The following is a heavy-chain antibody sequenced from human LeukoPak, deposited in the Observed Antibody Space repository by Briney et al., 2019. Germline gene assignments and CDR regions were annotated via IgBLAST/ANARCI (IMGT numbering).Heavy chain of an antibody. V-gene: IGHV1-8*01. J-gene: IGHJ5*02. CDR3: ARTARITIFGVVIMRWFDP. CDR2: MTPNSGNT. CDR1: GYTFTSYD. Sequence: ASVKVSCKASGYTFTSYDINWVRQATGQGLEWMGWMTPNSGNTGYAQKFQGRVTMTRNTPISTAYMELSNLRSEDTAVYYCARTARITIFGVVIMRWFDPWGQGTLVTVSS. D-gene: IGHD3-3*01.